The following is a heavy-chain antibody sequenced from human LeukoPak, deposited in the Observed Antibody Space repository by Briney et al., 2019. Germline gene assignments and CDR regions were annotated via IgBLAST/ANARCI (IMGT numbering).Heavy chain of an antibody. Sequence: PGGSLRLSCAASGFTFSSYAMSWVRQAPGKGLEWVSAISGSGGSTYYADSVKGRFTISRDNSKNTLYLQMNSLRAEDTAAYYCAKGRWSSGWYYFDYWGQGTLVTVSS. V-gene: IGHV3-23*01. J-gene: IGHJ4*02. D-gene: IGHD6-19*01. CDR1: GFTFSSYA. CDR2: ISGSGGST. CDR3: AKGRWSSGWYYFDY.